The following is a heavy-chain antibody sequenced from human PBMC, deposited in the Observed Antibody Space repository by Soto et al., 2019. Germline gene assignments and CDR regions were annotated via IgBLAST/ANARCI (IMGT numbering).Heavy chain of an antibody. CDR2: IWYDGSNK. CDR3: ARDLSSSWYYYYGMDV. Sequence: VGSLRLSCAASGFTFSSYGMHWVRQAPGKGLEWVAVIWYDGSNKYYADSVKGRFTISRDNSKNTLYLQMNSLRAEDTAVYYCARDLSSSWYYYYGMDVWGQGTTVTVSS. J-gene: IGHJ6*02. V-gene: IGHV3-33*01. D-gene: IGHD6-13*01. CDR1: GFTFSSYG.